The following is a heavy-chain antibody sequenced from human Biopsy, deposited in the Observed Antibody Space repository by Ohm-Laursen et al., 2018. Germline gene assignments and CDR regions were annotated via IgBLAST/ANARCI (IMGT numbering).Heavy chain of an antibody. V-gene: IGHV3-23*01. D-gene: IGHD5-18*01. Sequence: SLRLSCAASGFVFNNFAMSWVRQAPGKGLEWVSAISGRGVDTSYAGSVKGRFTISRDNSKNMLYLQMNTLRDADTAVYYCARDPRDTALGIFDYWGLGTLVTVSS. CDR2: ISGRGVDT. CDR1: GFVFNNFA. CDR3: ARDPRDTALGIFDY. J-gene: IGHJ4*02.